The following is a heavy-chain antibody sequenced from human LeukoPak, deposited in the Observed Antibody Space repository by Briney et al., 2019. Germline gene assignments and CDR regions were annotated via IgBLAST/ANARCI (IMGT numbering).Heavy chain of an antibody. CDR3: AREIYLDYYYGMDV. CDR2: ISYDGSNK. CDR1: GFTFSNYA. V-gene: IGHV3-30*03. Sequence: GGSLRLSCAASGFTFSNYAMSWVRQAPGKGLEWVAVISYDGSNKYYADSVKGRFTISRDNSKNTLYLQMNSLRAEDTAVYYCAREIYLDYYYGMDVWGQGTTVTVSS. D-gene: IGHD5/OR15-5a*01. J-gene: IGHJ6*02.